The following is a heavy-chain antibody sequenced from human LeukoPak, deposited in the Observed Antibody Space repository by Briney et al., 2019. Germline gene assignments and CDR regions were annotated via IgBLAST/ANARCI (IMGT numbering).Heavy chain of an antibody. CDR2: ISYDGSNK. D-gene: IGHD2-21*01. V-gene: IGHV3-30*18. Sequence: PGGSLRLSCAASGFTFSSYGMHWVRQAPGKGLEWVAVISYDGSNKYYADSVKGRFTISRDNSKNTLYLQMNSLRAEDTAVYYCAKGPVLGEGVYWGQGTLVTVSS. CDR3: AKGPVLGEGVY. CDR1: GFTFSSYG. J-gene: IGHJ4*02.